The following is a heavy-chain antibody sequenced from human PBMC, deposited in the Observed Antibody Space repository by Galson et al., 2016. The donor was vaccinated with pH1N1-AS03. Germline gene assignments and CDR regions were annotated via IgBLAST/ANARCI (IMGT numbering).Heavy chain of an antibody. CDR2: IIPISGMT. J-gene: IGHJ3*02. D-gene: IGHD2-8*01. CDR1: GGSFSDFG. Sequence: SVKVSCKASGGSFSDFGLNWVRQAPGQGLEWMGRIIPISGMTDYAKKFQDRVTIIADKSTTTAYMEVSSLRSEDTAVYFCARDLRGEEVGSNGRFYVTEAFEIWGQGTKVTVSS. V-gene: IGHV1-69*04. CDR3: ARDLRGEEVGSNGRFYVTEAFEI.